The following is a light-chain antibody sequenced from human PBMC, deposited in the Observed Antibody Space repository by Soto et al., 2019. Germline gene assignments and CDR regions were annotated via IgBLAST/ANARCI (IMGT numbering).Light chain of an antibody. V-gene: IGKV3-20*01. J-gene: IGKJ1*01. CDR3: QQYDGPPWT. Sequence: EIVLTQSPGTLSLSPGGRATLSCRTSQIISSIYLAWYQQKPGQAPRLLIYGASSRATGIPDRFSGGGSGTDFTLYISRLEPEDSAVYFCQQYDGPPWTFGRGTRREI. CDR1: QIISSIY. CDR2: GAS.